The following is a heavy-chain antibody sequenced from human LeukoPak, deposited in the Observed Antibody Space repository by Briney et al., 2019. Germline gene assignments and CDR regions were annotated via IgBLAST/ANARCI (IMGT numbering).Heavy chain of an antibody. J-gene: IGHJ4*02. D-gene: IGHD6-19*01. CDR2: IYYSGST. Sequence: SETLSLTCTVSGGSISSSSYYWGWIRQPPGKGLEWIGSIYYSGSTYYNPSLKSRVTISVDTSKNQFSLKLSSVTAADTAVYYCARATAGTDYWGQGTLVTVSS. CDR1: GGSISSSSYY. V-gene: IGHV4-39*07. CDR3: ARATAGTDY.